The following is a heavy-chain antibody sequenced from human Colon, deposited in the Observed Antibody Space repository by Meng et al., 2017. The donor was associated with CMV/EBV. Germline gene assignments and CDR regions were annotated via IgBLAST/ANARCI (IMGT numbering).Heavy chain of an antibody. V-gene: IGHV3-21*04. CDR3: AGEGNWGLFDY. Sequence: LSFAASGFTFYTYGMSWVRQAPGKGLEWVAYIDPSSSYIYYADSVKGRFAISKDNSKNTLYLQMNSLRAEDTAVYYCAGEGNWGLFDYWGQGTLVTVSS. CDR2: IDPSSSYI. J-gene: IGHJ4*02. D-gene: IGHD7-27*01. CDR1: GFTFYTYG.